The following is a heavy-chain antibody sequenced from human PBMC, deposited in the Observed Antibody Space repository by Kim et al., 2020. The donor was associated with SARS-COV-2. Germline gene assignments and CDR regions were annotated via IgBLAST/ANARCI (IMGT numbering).Heavy chain of an antibody. CDR2: INHSGST. Sequence: SETLSLTCAVYGGSFSGYYWSWIRQPPGKGLEWIGEINHSGSTNYNPSLKSRVTISVDTSKNQFSLKLSSVTAADTAVYYCARGLRYNWNDGQDMDTFD. D-gene: IGHD1-20*01. CDR3: ARGLRYNWNDGQDMDTFD. J-gene: IGHJ3*02. V-gene: IGHV4-34*01. CDR1: GGSFSGYY.